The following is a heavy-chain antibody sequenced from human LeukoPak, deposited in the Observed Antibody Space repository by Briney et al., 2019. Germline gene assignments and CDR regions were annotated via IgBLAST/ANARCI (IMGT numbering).Heavy chain of an antibody. Sequence: GGSLRLSCAASGFTFSSHAMGWVRQAPGKGLEWVSAISGSGGSTYYADSVKGRFTISRDNSKNTLYLQMNSLRAEDTAVYYCAKDGTTEDYYYGMDVWGQGTTVTVSS. CDR1: GFTFSSHA. V-gene: IGHV3-23*01. D-gene: IGHD1-7*01. CDR3: AKDGTTEDYYYGMDV. CDR2: ISGSGGST. J-gene: IGHJ6*02.